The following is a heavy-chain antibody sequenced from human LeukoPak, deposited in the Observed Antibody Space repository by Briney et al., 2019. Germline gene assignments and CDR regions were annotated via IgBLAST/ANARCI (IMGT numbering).Heavy chain of an antibody. V-gene: IGHV4-34*01. J-gene: IGHJ6*03. CDR2: INHSGST. Sequence: KPSETLSLTCAVYGGSFSGYYWSWIRQPPGKGLEWIGEINHSGSTNYNPSLKSRVTISVDTSKNQFSLKLSSVTAADTAVYYCARRLGYGSGSSGYYMEVWGKGTTVTVSS. D-gene: IGHD3-10*01. CDR3: ARRLGYGSGSSGYYMEV. CDR1: GGSFSGYY.